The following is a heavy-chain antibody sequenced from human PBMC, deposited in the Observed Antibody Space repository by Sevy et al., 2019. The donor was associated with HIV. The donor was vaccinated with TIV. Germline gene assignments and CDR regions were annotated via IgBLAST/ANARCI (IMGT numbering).Heavy chain of an antibody. CDR3: ARDRYCSTSRCYNWIDP. D-gene: IGHD2-2*01. V-gene: IGHV3-33*01. CDR2: ISFDENIE. J-gene: IGHJ5*02. Sequence: GGCLRLSCAASGFAFNTFGMHWVRRAPGKGLEWVAFISFDENIEYYPDSVKGRFTISRDNSKNMLYLQMNSLRAEDTAMYYCARDRYCSTSRCYNWIDPWGQGTLVTVSS. CDR1: GFAFNTFG.